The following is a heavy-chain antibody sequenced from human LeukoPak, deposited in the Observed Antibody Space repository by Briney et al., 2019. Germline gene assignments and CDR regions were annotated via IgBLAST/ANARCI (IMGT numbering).Heavy chain of an antibody. Sequence: SETLSLTCTVSGGSISSGGYYWSWIRQHPGKGLEWIGYIYYSGSTYYNPSLKSRVTISVDTSKNQFSLKLSSVTAADTAVYYCARGYYGSGSYYRRLSGAWFDPWGQGTLVTVSS. D-gene: IGHD3-10*01. CDR2: IYYSGST. J-gene: IGHJ5*02. CDR3: ARGYYGSGSYYRRLSGAWFDP. CDR1: GGSISSGGYY. V-gene: IGHV4-31*03.